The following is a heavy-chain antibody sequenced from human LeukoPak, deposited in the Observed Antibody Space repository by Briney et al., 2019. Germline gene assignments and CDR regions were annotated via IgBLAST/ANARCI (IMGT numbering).Heavy chain of an antibody. CDR3: ARRPVSSLYYFDY. D-gene: IGHD2/OR15-2a*01. Sequence: PGGSLRLSCAASGFTFSSYAMDWVRQAPGKGLEPVSAISSNGYSTYYANSVKGRFTISRDNSKNTLYLQMGSPRAEDMAVYYCARRPVSSLYYFDYWGQGTLVTVSS. CDR1: GFTFSSYA. J-gene: IGHJ4*02. CDR2: ISSNGYST. V-gene: IGHV3-64*01.